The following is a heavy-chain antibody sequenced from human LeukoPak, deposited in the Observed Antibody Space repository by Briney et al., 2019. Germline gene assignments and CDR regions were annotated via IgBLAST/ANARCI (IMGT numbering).Heavy chain of an antibody. CDR3: ARDDLGYFDY. J-gene: IGHJ4*02. Sequence: GGSLRLSCAASGFTFSSYSMNWVRQAPGKGLEWVSSISSSSSYIYYADSVKGRFTISRDNAKNSLYLQVNSLRAEDTAVYYCARDDLGYFDYWGQGTLVTVSS. D-gene: IGHD3-16*01. V-gene: IGHV3-21*01. CDR2: ISSSSSYI. CDR1: GFTFSSYS.